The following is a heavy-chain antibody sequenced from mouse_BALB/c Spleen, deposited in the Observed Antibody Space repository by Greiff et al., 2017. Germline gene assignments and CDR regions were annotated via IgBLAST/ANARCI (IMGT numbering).Heavy chain of an antibody. CDR1: GFTFSSYA. CDR3: ARDYYGNYVYFDV. CDR2: ISSGGST. Sequence: EGQLVESGGGLVKPGGSLKLSCAASGFTFSSYAMSWVRQTPEKRLEWVASISSGGSTYYPDSVKGRFTISRDNARNILYLQMSSLRSEDTAMYYCARDYYGNYVYFDVWGAGTTVTVSS. J-gene: IGHJ1*01. V-gene: IGHV5-6-5*01. D-gene: IGHD2-1*01.